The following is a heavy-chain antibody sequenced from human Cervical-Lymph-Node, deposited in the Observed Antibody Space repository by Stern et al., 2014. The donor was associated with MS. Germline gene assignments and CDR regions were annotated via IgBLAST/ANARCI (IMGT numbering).Heavy chain of an antibody. Sequence: QVTLKESGPALVKPTQTLTLTCTFSGFSLSTSGMCVSWIRQPPGKALEWLALIDWDDDKYYSTSLKTRLTISKDTSKNQVVVTMTNMDPVDTATYYCARTRRVRGAHWFDPWGQGTLVTVSS. CDR3: ARTRRVRGAHWFDP. V-gene: IGHV2-70*01. J-gene: IGHJ5*02. CDR1: GFSLSTSGMC. D-gene: IGHD3-10*01. CDR2: IDWDDDK.